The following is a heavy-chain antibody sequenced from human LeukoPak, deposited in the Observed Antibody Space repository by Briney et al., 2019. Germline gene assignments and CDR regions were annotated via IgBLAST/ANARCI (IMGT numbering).Heavy chain of an antibody. Sequence: GGSLRLSCAASGFTFSSYAMSWVRQAPGKGLEWVSAISGSGGSTYYADSVKGRFTISRDNSKNTLYLQMNSLRAEDTAVYYCAKLAPGGYDFWSGYYGYGRFDYWGQGTLVTVSS. D-gene: IGHD3-3*01. CDR2: ISGSGGST. J-gene: IGHJ4*02. V-gene: IGHV3-23*01. CDR1: GFTFSSYA. CDR3: AKLAPGGYDFWSGYYGYGRFDY.